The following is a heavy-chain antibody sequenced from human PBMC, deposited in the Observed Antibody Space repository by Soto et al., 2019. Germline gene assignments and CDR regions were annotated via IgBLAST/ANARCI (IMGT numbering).Heavy chain of an antibody. CDR3: ARDTNGWGEVDY. D-gene: IGHD6-19*01. J-gene: IGHJ4*02. CDR2: IWYDGNKK. Sequence: QVQLVESGGGVVQPERSLTLSCAASGFTFSNYAMHWVRQAPGKGLEWVAVIWYDGNKKYYADSVKGRFTISRDNSKNTPFLQMNSLRAEDTALYYCARDTNGWGEVDYWRQGTLVTVSS. CDR1: GFTFSNYA. V-gene: IGHV3-33*01.